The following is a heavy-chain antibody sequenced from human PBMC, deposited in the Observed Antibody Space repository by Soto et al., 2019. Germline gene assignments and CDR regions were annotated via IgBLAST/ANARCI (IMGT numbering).Heavy chain of an antibody. CDR3: ARVQVDYYDTSAYSRAAFDY. Sequence: GAAVKVSCKASGYTFTGYYMHWVRQAPGQGLEWMGGINPNSGGTNYAQKFQGRVTMTRDTSISTAYMELSRLRSDDTAVYYCARVQVDYYDTSAYSRAAFDYWGQGTLVTVSS. CDR1: GYTFTGYY. D-gene: IGHD3-22*01. V-gene: IGHV1-2*02. CDR2: INPNSGGT. J-gene: IGHJ4*02.